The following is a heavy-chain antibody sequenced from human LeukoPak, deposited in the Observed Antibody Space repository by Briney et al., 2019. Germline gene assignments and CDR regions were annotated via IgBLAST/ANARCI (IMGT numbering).Heavy chain of an antibody. CDR1: GFTFSGSA. CDR3: TTTGIAVAGDDY. J-gene: IGHJ4*02. Sequence: GGSLRLSXAASGFTFSGSAMHWVRQASGKGLEWVGRIRSKANSYATAYAASVKGRFTISRDDSKNTAYLQMNSLKTEDTAVYYCTTTGIAVAGDDYWGQGTLVTVSS. CDR2: IRSKANSYAT. D-gene: IGHD6-19*01. V-gene: IGHV3-73*01.